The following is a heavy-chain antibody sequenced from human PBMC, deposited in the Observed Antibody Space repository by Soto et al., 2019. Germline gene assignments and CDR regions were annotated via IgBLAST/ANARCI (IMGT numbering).Heavy chain of an antibody. V-gene: IGHV1-69*08. CDR2: IIPILGIA. D-gene: IGHD2-2*01. CDR3: ARDGIYCSSTSCLPYGMDV. J-gene: IGHJ6*02. CDR1: GGTFSSYT. Sequence: QVQLVQSGAEVKKPGSSVKVSCKASGGTFSSYTISWVRQAPGQGLEWMGRIIPILGIANYAQKFQGRVTITADKSTSTAYMELSNLRSEDTAVYYCARDGIYCSSTSCLPYGMDVWGQGTTVTVSS.